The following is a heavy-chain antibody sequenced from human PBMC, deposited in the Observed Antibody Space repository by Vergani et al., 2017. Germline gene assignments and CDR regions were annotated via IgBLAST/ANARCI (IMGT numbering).Heavy chain of an antibody. D-gene: IGHD6-13*01. CDR1: GYTFTGYY. Sequence: QVQLVQSGAEVKKPGASVKVSCKASGYTFTGYYMHWVRQAPGQGLEWMGWINPNSGGTNYAQKFQGRVTMTRDTSISTAYMELSRLRSDDTAVYYCARDPSSWYYYYGMDVRGQGTTVTVSS. CDR3: ARDPSSWYYYYGMDV. CDR2: INPNSGGT. J-gene: IGHJ6*02. V-gene: IGHV1-2*02.